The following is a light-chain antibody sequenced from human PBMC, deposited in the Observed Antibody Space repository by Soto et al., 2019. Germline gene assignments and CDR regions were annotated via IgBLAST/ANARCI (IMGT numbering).Light chain of an antibody. CDR1: SSDIGGYNS. CDR3: RSYTSSSTYV. CDR2: EVS. Sequence: QSALTQPPSASGSPGQSVTISCTGTSSDIGGYNSVSWYQQHPGKAPRLMIYEVSNRPSGVSNRFSGSKSGNKASLTISGLQAEDEADYYCRSYTSSSTYVFGTGTKLTVL. V-gene: IGLV2-14*01. J-gene: IGLJ1*01.